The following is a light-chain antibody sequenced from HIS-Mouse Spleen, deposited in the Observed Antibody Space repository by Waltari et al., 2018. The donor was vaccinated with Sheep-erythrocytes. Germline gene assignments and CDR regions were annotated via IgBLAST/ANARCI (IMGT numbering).Light chain of an antibody. CDR2: EGS. V-gene: IGLV2-23*01. Sequence: PGQSITISCTGTSSDVGSYNLVSWYQQHPGKAPKIMIYEGSKRPSGVSNRFSGSKSGNTASLTIAGLQAEDEADYYCCSYAGSSTPWVFGGGTKLTVI. J-gene: IGLJ3*02. CDR3: CSYAGSSTPWV. CDR1: SSDVGSYNL.